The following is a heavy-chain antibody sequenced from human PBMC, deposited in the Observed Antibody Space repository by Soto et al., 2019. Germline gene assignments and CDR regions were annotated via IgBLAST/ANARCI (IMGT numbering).Heavy chain of an antibody. V-gene: IGHV4-30-4*01. CDR3: ARGIYSTSSFFDS. CDR1: GDSISTADYY. CDR2: IYYSGNT. D-gene: IGHD6-6*01. J-gene: IGHJ4*02. Sequence: SETLSLTCTVSGDSISTADYYWNWIRQPPGKGLEWIGYIYYSGNTYYIPSLKSRVTIAVETSKNQISLKLNSVTAADTAVYYCARGIYSTSSFFDSWGQGPLLPVS.